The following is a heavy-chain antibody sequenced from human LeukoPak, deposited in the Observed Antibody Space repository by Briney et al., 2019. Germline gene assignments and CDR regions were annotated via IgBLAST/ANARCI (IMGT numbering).Heavy chain of an antibody. Sequence: GGSLRLSCAASGFTFSNAWMSWVRQAPGKGLEWVSAISGSGGSTYYADSVKGRFTISRDNSKNTLYLQMNSLRGEDTALYYCATEHWGPNSWGQGTLVTVSS. D-gene: IGHD3-16*01. CDR2: ISGSGGST. J-gene: IGHJ4*02. CDR1: GFTFSNAW. V-gene: IGHV3-23*01. CDR3: ATEHWGPNS.